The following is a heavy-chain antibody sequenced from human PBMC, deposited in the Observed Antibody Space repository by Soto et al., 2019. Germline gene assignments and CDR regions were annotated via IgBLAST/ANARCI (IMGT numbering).Heavy chain of an antibody. Sequence: ESGGGLVQPGGSLRLSCAASRFTVSSNYMSWVRQAPGKGLEWVSVIYAGGSTYYAHSVKGRFTISRDNSKNTLYLQMNSLRAEDTAMYYCAKYGSGSYWNGMDVWGQGTTVTVSS. CDR1: RFTVSSNY. V-gene: IGHV3-66*01. D-gene: IGHD3-10*01. CDR3: AKYGSGSYWNGMDV. CDR2: IYAGGST. J-gene: IGHJ6*02.